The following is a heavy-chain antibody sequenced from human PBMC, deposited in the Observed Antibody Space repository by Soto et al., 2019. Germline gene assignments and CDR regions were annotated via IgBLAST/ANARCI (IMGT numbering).Heavy chain of an antibody. CDR3: AKDLGYCSGGSCYPPYFDY. CDR2: ISGSGGST. D-gene: IGHD2-15*01. CDR1: GFTFSSYA. V-gene: IGHV3-23*01. Sequence: PGGSLRLSCAASGFTFSSYAMSWVRQAPGKGLEWVSAISGSGGSTYYADSVKGRFTISRDNSKNTLYLQMNSLRAEDTAVYYCAKDLGYCSGGSCYPPYFDYWGQGTLVTVSS. J-gene: IGHJ4*02.